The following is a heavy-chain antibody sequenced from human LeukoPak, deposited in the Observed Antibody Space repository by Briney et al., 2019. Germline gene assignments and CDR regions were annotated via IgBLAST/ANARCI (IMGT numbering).Heavy chain of an antibody. CDR1: GGSLSRYY. CDR3: ARRTSSNYVDS. V-gene: IGHV4-59*01. J-gene: IGHJ4*02. Sequence: PSETLSLTCTVSGGSLSRYYWRWIRQPPGKRLEWIGYIFYSGSTNYNPSLKSRVTMSVDTSQNQFSLRLSSVTAADTAVYYCARRTSSNYVDSWGQGTLVTVSS. D-gene: IGHD4-11*01. CDR2: IFYSGST.